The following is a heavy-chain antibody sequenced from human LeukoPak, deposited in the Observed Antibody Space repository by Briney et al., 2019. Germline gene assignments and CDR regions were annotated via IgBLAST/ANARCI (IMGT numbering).Heavy chain of an antibody. CDR2: ISGSGGST. V-gene: IGHV3-23*01. CDR1: GFTFNTYS. Sequence: GGSLRLSCAASGFTFNTYSMNWVRQAPGKGLEWVSAISGSGGSTYYADSVKGRFTISRDNSKNTLYLQMNSLRAEDAAVYYCAKGGRDYWGQGTLVTVSS. CDR3: AKGGRDY. J-gene: IGHJ4*02. D-gene: IGHD5-12*01.